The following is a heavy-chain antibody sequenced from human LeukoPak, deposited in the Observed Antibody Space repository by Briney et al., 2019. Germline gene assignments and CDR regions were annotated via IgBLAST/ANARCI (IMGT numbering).Heavy chain of an antibody. CDR3: AKSTTVTQRGYFDY. V-gene: IGHV3-30*18. CDR1: GFTFSSYG. J-gene: IGHJ4*02. CDR2: ISYDGSNK. D-gene: IGHD4-17*01. Sequence: GRSLRLSCAASGFTFSSYGVHWVRQAPAKGLEWVAIISYDGSNKYYADSVKGRFTISRDNSKNTLYLQMNSLRAEDTAVYYCAKSTTVTQRGYFDYWGQGTLVTVSS.